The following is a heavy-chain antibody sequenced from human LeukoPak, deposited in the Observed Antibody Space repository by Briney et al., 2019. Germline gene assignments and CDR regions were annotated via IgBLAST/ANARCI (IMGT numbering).Heavy chain of an antibody. V-gene: IGHV6-1*01. J-gene: IGHJ5*02. D-gene: IGHD5-12*01. CDR3: AKGVRVGYVANWFDP. CDR1: GDSVSSDSTA. Sequence: SQTLSLTCAISGDSVSSDSTAWNWIRQSPSRGLEWLGRTYYRSKWYNDYAVSVKSRITISPDTSKNQFSLQLNSVTPEDTAVYYCAKGVRVGYVANWFDPWGQGTLVTVSS. CDR2: TYYRSKWYN.